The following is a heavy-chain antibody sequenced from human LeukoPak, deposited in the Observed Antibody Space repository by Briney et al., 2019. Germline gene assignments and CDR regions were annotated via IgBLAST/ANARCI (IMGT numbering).Heavy chain of an antibody. J-gene: IGHJ4*02. D-gene: IGHD3-10*01. V-gene: IGHV3-48*04. CDR2: ISSSSSTI. CDR1: GFTFSSYS. CDR3: ARAYYYGSGSYSFFDY. Sequence: GGSLRLSCAASGFTFSSYSMNWVRQAPGKGLEWVSYISSSSSTIYYADSVKGRFTISRDNAKNSLYLQMNSLRAEDTAVYYCARAYYYGSGSYSFFDYWGQGTLVTVSS.